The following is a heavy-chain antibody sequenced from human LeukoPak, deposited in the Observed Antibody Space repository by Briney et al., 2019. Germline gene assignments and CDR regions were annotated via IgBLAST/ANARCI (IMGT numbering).Heavy chain of an antibody. J-gene: IGHJ6*03. CDR2: INHSGST. Sequence: SETLSLTCAVYGGSFSSYYWSWIRQPPGKGLEWIGEINHSGSTNYNPSLKSRVTISVDTSKNQFSLKLSSVTAADTAVYYCARGRVVVPAAIQGFYMDVWGKGTTVTVSS. V-gene: IGHV4-34*01. CDR3: ARGRVVVPAAIQGFYMDV. CDR1: GGSFSSYY. D-gene: IGHD2-2*01.